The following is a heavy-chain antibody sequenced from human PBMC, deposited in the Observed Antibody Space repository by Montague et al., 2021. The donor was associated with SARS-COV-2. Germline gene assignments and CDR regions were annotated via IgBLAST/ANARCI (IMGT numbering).Heavy chain of an antibody. CDR3: ARGPANNIGMVATRLDY. Sequence: SETLSLTCAVYGGSFCGYYWNWIRQPPGKGLEWIGEINHSGSTNYNPSLKSRVTISVDTSNNQFSLKLTSVTAADTAVYYCARGPANNIGMVATRLDYWGQGTLVTVSS. CDR2: INHSGST. D-gene: IGHD5-12*01. V-gene: IGHV4-34*01. J-gene: IGHJ4*02. CDR1: GGSFCGYY.